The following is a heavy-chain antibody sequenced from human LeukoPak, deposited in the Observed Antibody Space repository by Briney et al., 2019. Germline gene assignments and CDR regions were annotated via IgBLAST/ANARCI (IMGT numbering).Heavy chain of an antibody. CDR3: GRNTMVRGASPSHRLRFDP. Sequence: PSETLSLTCAVYGGSFSGYYWSWIRQPPGRGLEWIGEINHSGSTNYNPSLNSRVTISVDTSKNQFSLKLSSVTAADTAVYYCGRNTMVRGASPSHRLRFDPWGQGTLVTVSS. CDR2: INHSGST. CDR1: GGSFSGYY. J-gene: IGHJ5*02. D-gene: IGHD3-10*01. V-gene: IGHV4-34*01.